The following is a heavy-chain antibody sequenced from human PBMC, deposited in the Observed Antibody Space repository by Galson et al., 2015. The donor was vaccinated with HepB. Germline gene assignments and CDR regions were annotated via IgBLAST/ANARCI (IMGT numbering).Heavy chain of an antibody. CDR1: GYTFAKHS. D-gene: IGHD2/OR15-2a*01. CDR2: VNTHNGDT. CDR3: ARDGAMSWSRNRRYLDF. V-gene: IGHV1-18*04. J-gene: IGHJ6*02. Sequence: SVKVSCKASGYTFAKHSINWVRQAPGQGLEWLGWVNTHNGDTNCPQRFQGRICMTADTATSTAYMELRSLRSGDTAMYYCARDGAMSWSRNRRYLDFWGQETTVTVSS.